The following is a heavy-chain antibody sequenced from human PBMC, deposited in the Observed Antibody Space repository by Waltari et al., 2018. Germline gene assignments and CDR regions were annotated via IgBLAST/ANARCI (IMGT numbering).Heavy chain of an antibody. J-gene: IGHJ3*02. V-gene: IGHV4-39*01. CDR1: VGSISSSSYY. D-gene: IGHD3-3*01. CDR3: ARHPPYYDFWSGYYTYDAFDI. Sequence: QLQLQESGPGLVKPSETLSLTCTVPVGSISSSSYYWGWIRQPPGKGLEGIGSIYYSGSTYYNPSLKSRVTISVDTSKNQFSLKLSSVTAADTAVYYCARHPPYYDFWSGYYTYDAFDIWGQGTMVTVSS. CDR2: IYYSGST.